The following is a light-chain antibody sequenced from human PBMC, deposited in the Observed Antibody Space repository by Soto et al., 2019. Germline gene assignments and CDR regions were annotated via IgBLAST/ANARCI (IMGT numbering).Light chain of an antibody. J-gene: IGKJ1*01. CDR3: HQYGYSFRA. V-gene: IGKV3-20*01. CDR2: GAS. CDR1: QSVSSSY. Sequence: EILLTQSPGTLSLSPGERATLSCRASQSVSSSYLSWYQLKPGQAPRLLIYGASSRATGIPDRFSGSGSGTDFTLTISRLEHEDFAVYYCHQYGYSFRAFGQGTKVEL.